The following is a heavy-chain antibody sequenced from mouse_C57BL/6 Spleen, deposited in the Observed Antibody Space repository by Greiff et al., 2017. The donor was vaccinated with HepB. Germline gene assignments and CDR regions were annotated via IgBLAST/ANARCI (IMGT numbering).Heavy chain of an antibody. J-gene: IGHJ3*01. Sequence: VQLQQSGAELVRPGTSVKMSCKASGYTFTNYWIGWAKQRPGHGLEWIGDIYPGGGYTNYNEKFKGKATLTADKSSSTAYMQFSSLTSEDSAIYYCAREDYGSSGGFAYWGQGTLVTVSA. V-gene: IGHV1-63*01. CDR3: AREDYGSSGGFAY. D-gene: IGHD1-1*01. CDR1: GYTFTNYW. CDR2: IYPGGGYT.